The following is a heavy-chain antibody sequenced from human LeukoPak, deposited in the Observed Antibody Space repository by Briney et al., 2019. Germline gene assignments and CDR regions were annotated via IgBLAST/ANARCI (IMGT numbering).Heavy chain of an antibody. CDR3: ARAGCSTSCSKNYYYYAMDV. D-gene: IGHD2-2*01. J-gene: IGHJ6*02. V-gene: IGHV3-23*01. Sequence: GGSLRLSCAASGFTFSSYAMSWVRQAPGKGLEWVSAISGSGGSTYYADSVKGRFTISRDNSKNTLYLQMNSLRAEDAAAYYCARAGCSTSCSKNYYYYAMDVWGQGTTVTVSS. CDR2: ISGSGGST. CDR1: GFTFSSYA.